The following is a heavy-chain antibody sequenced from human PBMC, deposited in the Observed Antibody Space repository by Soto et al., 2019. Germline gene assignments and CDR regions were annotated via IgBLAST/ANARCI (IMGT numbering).Heavy chain of an antibody. J-gene: IGHJ4*02. D-gene: IGHD4-17*01. V-gene: IGHV3-23*01. Sequence: GSLRLSCAASGFTFSSYAVSWVRQAPGKGLEWVSAISGSGGSTYYADSVKGRFTISRDNSKNTLYLQMNSLRAEDTAVYYCAKDPARASTVTNFDYWGQGTLVTVSS. CDR2: ISGSGGST. CDR3: AKDPARASTVTNFDY. CDR1: GFTFSSYA.